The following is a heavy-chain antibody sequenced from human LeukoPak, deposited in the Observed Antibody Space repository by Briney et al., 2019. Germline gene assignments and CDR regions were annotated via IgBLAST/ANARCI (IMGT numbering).Heavy chain of an antibody. CDR1: GFTFSSYG. Sequence: PGGSLRLSCAASGFTFSSYGMHWVRQAPGKGLEWVAFIRYDGSNKYYADSVKGRFTISRDNSKNTLYLQMNSLRAEDTAVYYCAKGWRKGNIAAAVPFDYWGQGTLVTVSS. D-gene: IGHD6-13*01. CDR3: AKGWRKGNIAAAVPFDY. V-gene: IGHV3-30*02. CDR2: IRYDGSNK. J-gene: IGHJ4*02.